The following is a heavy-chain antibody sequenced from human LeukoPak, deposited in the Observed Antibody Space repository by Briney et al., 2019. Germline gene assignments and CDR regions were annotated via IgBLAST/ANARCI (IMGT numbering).Heavy chain of an antibody. CDR3: ARDNSVGETAWWFDP. Sequence: ASVKVSCKASGYIFISYYMQWVRQTPGQGLEWMGFINPSGSSAAYAQKFQGRLTMTRDMFTSTDYMELTSLTSDDTAVYYCARDNSVGETAWWFDPWGQGTLVTVSS. D-gene: IGHD1-26*01. V-gene: IGHV1-46*01. J-gene: IGHJ5*02. CDR2: INPSGSSA. CDR1: GYIFISYY.